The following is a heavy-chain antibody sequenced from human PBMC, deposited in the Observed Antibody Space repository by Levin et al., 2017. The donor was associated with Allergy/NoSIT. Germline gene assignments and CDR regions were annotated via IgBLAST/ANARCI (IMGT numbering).Heavy chain of an antibody. J-gene: IGHJ3*02. Sequence: GESLKISCTASGFTFSSYTINWVRQAPGRGLEWVSSISSRASEIFYADSLKGRFTISRDNAMNSVYLQMNSLRAEDTAVYYCTRDSSYDFHSAYYTSDAFDIWGQGTLVTVSS. V-gene: IGHV3-21*06. CDR3: TRDSSYDFHSAYYTSDAFDI. CDR1: GFTFSSYT. D-gene: IGHD3-3*01. CDR2: ISSRASEI.